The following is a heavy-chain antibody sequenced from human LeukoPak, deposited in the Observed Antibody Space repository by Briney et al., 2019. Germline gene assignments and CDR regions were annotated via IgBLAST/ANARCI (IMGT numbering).Heavy chain of an antibody. CDR1: GGSFSGYY. Sequence: SETLPLTCAVYGGSFSGYYWSWIRQHPGKGLEWVGYIYYSGSTYYNPSLKSRVTISVDTSKNQFSLKLSSVTAADTAVYYCASAHDYSDSSGYYSYWGQGTLVTVSS. CDR2: IYYSGST. J-gene: IGHJ4*02. CDR3: ASAHDYSDSSGYYSY. D-gene: IGHD3-22*01. V-gene: IGHV4-31*11.